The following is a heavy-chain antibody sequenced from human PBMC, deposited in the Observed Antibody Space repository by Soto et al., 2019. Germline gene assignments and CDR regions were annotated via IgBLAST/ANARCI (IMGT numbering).Heavy chain of an antibody. D-gene: IGHD3-9*01. CDR1: GGSSSSGGYY. Sequence: SETLSLTCAVSGGSSSSGGYYWSWIRQHPGKGLEWIGYIYYSGSTYYNPSLKSRVTISVDTSKNQFSLKLSSVTAADTAVYYCARIWEGDILTGIYGMDVWGQGTTVTVSS. CDR3: ARIWEGDILTGIYGMDV. J-gene: IGHJ6*02. CDR2: IYYSGST. V-gene: IGHV4-31*11.